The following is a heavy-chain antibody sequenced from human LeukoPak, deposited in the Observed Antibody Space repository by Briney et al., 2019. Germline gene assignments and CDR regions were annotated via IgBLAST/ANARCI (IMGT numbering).Heavy chain of an antibody. Sequence: ASVKVACKASGSTFTNFGISWVRQAPGQGLEWMGWISTYNGYTNYAQKLQGRVTLSTDTPTSTAYMEMRSLRSDDTAVYYCASLKNYYDSSGYLVTDAFDIWGQGTMVTVSS. CDR2: ISTYNGYT. V-gene: IGHV1-18*01. J-gene: IGHJ3*02. D-gene: IGHD3-22*01. CDR3: ASLKNYYDSSGYLVTDAFDI. CDR1: GSTFTNFG.